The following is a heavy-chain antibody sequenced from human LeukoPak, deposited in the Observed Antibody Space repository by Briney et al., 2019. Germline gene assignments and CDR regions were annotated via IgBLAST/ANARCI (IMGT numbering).Heavy chain of an antibody. CDR2: IIPILGIA. CDR1: GGTFSSYA. D-gene: IGHD3-16*02. Sequence: SVKVSCKASGGTFSSYAISWVRQAPGQGLEWMGRIIPILGIANYAQKFQGRVTITADKSMSTAYMELSSLRSEDTAVYYCARVTFGGVIVNYGMDVWGQGTTVTVSS. J-gene: IGHJ6*02. CDR3: ARVTFGGVIVNYGMDV. V-gene: IGHV1-69*04.